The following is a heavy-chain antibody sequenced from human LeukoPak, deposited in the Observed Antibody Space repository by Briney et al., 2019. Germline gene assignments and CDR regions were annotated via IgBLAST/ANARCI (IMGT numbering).Heavy chain of an antibody. Sequence: GGSLRLSCAASGFTVSSNYMSWVRQAPEKGLEWVSVIYSGGSTYYADSVKGRFTISREKFKNTLYLQMNSLRAEDTALYYCARVAGGSSWSLSNYYYDGMDVWGQGTTVTVSS. CDR1: GFTVSSNY. J-gene: IGHJ6*02. CDR2: IYSGGST. CDR3: ARVAGGSSWSLSNYYYDGMDV. V-gene: IGHV3-66*01. D-gene: IGHD6-13*01.